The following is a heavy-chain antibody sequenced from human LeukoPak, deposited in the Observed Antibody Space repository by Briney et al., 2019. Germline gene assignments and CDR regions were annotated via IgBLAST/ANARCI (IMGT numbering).Heavy chain of an antibody. CDR3: ARCLWSSSRYMDS. CDR2: ISATTSTL. CDR1: GFIFNQYG. Sequence: GGSLRLSCTGSGFIFNQYGIMWVRQAPGKGPEWLSYISATTSTLYYVDSVKGRFTISRDNTKSSLYLQMNSLTVEDTAIYYCARCLWSSSRYMDSWGQGTLVTVSA. J-gene: IGHJ5*01. V-gene: IGHV3-48*01. D-gene: IGHD3-3*01.